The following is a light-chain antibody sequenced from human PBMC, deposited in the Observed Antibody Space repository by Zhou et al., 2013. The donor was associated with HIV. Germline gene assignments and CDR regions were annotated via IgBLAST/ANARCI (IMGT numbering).Light chain of an antibody. CDR2: DIF. CDR1: ESVSSY. Sequence: EIVLTQSPVTLSLSPGERATLSCRASESVSSYLAWYQQKPGQAPRLVVYDIFNRATGIPARFSGDGLGTDFTLTISSLEPEDFAVYYCQQRSNWPWTFGQGTRVEIK. V-gene: IGKV3D-11*02. J-gene: IGKJ2*01. CDR3: QQRSNWPWT.